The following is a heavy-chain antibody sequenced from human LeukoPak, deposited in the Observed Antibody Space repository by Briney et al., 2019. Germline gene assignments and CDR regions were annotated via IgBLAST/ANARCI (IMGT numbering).Heavy chain of an antibody. CDR2: INESGGDT. J-gene: IGHJ4*02. V-gene: IGHV3-23*01. CDR1: GFTFRSYG. D-gene: IGHD4-23*01. Sequence: GGSLRLSCAASGFTFRSYGMSWVRQAPGKGLEWVSAINESGGDTYYADSVKGRFTVSRDNSRDPPYLQMNSLRAEDTAVYFCAKRSDYGGNWNYFDYWGQGTLVTVSS. CDR3: AKRSDYGGNWNYFDY.